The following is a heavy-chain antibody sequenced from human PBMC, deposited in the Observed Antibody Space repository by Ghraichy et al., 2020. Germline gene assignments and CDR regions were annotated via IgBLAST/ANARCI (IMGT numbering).Heavy chain of an antibody. CDR3: AHTHTIFGPNWFDP. Sequence: SGPTLVKPTQTLTLTCTFSGFSLSTSGVGVGWIRQPPGKALEWLALIYWNDDKRYSPSLKSRLTITKDTSKNQVVLTMTNMDPVDTATYYCAHTHTIFGPNWFDPWGQGTLVTVSS. CDR1: GFSLSTSGVG. V-gene: IGHV2-5*01. D-gene: IGHD3-3*01. J-gene: IGHJ5*02. CDR2: IYWNDDK.